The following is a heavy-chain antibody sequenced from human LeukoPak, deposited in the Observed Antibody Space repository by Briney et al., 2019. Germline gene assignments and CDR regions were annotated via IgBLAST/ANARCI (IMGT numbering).Heavy chain of an antibody. J-gene: IGHJ5*02. Sequence: PSETLSLTCTVSGGFISSYYWSWIRQPPGKGLEWIGYIYYSGSTNYNPSLKSRVTISVDTSKNQFSLKLSSVTAADTAVYYCARAQTAPNWFDPWGQGTLVTVSS. D-gene: IGHD1-14*01. CDR1: GGFISSYY. CDR2: IYYSGST. CDR3: ARAQTAPNWFDP. V-gene: IGHV4-59*01.